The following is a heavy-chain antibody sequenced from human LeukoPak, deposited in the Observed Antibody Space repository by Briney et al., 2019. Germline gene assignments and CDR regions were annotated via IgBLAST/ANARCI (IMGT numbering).Heavy chain of an antibody. V-gene: IGHV4-34*01. Sequence: SSETLSLTCAVYGGSFSGYYWSWIRQPPGKGLEWIGEINHSGSTNYNPSLKSRVTISVDTSKNQFSLKLTSVTAADTAVYYCVRRVTGIYYMDVWGKGTTVTVSS. CDR1: GGSFSGYY. CDR3: VRRVTGIYYMDV. CDR2: INHSGST. D-gene: IGHD1-20*01. J-gene: IGHJ6*03.